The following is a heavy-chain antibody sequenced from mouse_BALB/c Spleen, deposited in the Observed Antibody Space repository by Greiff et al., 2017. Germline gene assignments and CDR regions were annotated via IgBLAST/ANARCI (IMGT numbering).Heavy chain of an antibody. Sequence: EVQLQQSGAELVKPGASVKLSCTASGFNIKDTYMHWVKQRPEQGLEWIGRIDPANGNTKYDPKFQGKATITADTSSNTAYLQLSSLTSEDTAVYYCARSRYYGSPLYYAMDYWGQGTSVTVSS. CDR2: IDPANGNT. V-gene: IGHV14-3*02. J-gene: IGHJ4*01. CDR1: GFNIKDTY. CDR3: ARSRYYGSPLYYAMDY. D-gene: IGHD1-1*01.